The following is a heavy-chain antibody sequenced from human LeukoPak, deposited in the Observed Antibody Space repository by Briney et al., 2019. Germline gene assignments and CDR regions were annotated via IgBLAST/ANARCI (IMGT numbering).Heavy chain of an antibody. D-gene: IGHD2-2*01. J-gene: IGHJ6*02. CDR2: INAGNGNT. CDR3: AGSTSFFVGGGYGMDV. Sequence: AASVKVSCKASGYTFTIYAMHWVRQAPGQRLEWMGWINAGNGNTKYSQKFQGRVTITRDTSASTAYMELSSLRSEDTAVYYCAGSTSFFVGGGYGMDVWGQGTTVTVSS. CDR1: GYTFTIYA. V-gene: IGHV1-3*01.